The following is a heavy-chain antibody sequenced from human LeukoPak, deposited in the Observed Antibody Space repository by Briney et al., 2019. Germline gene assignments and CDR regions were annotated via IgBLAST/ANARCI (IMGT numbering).Heavy chain of an antibody. CDR2: ISGSGGST. V-gene: IGHV3-23*01. CDR3: AKGYDFWSGYLDY. CDR1: GFTFSSYA. D-gene: IGHD3-3*01. Sequence: GGSLRLSCAASGFTFSSYAMSWVRQAPGKGLEWVSAISGSGGSTYYADSVKGRFTISRDNAKNSLYLQMNSLRAEDTALYYCAKGYDFWSGYLDYWGQGTLVTVSS. J-gene: IGHJ4*02.